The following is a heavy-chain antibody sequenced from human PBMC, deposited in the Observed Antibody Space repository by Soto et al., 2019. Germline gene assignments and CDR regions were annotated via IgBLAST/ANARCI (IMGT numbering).Heavy chain of an antibody. CDR1: GGSISSYY. V-gene: IGHV4-4*07. Sequence: VQLQESGPGLVKSSEILSLTCTVSGGSISSYYWAWIRQPVGEGLEYIGRIYTSDRTNYNPSFRSLVTMSVDASKNQFSLQITSVTAADTAVYYCASLVYSSGCYYFDYWGPGTLVTVSS. CDR3: ASLVYSSGCYYFDY. CDR2: IYTSDRT. D-gene: IGHD3-10*01. J-gene: IGHJ4*02.